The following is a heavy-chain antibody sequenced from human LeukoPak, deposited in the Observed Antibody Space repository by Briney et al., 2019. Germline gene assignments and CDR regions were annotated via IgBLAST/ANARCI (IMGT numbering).Heavy chain of an antibody. D-gene: IGHD3-10*01. CDR3: ARDSADLDYYGSGSYW. V-gene: IGHV1-18*01. CDR1: GYTFTSYG. Sequence: ASVKVSCKASGYTFTSYGISWVRQAPGQGLEWMGWISAYNGNTEYAQKLQGRVTMTTDTSTSTAYMELRSLRSDDTAVYYCARDSADLDYYGSGSYWWGQGTLVTVSS. CDR2: ISAYNGNT. J-gene: IGHJ4*02.